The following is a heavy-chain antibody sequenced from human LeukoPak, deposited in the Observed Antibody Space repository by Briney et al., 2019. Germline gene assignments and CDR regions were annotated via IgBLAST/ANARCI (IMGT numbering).Heavy chain of an antibody. CDR2: ISGSGGST. CDR3: AKDGMTNYNPWDWFGP. V-gene: IGHV3-23*01. CDR1: GFTFSSYA. D-gene: IGHD5-24*01. Sequence: GGSLRLSCAASGFTFSSYAMSWVRQAPGKGLEWVSAISGSGGSTYYADSVKGRFTISRDNSKNTLYLQMNSLRAEDTAVYYCAKDGMTNYNPWDWFGPWGQGTLVTVSS. J-gene: IGHJ5*02.